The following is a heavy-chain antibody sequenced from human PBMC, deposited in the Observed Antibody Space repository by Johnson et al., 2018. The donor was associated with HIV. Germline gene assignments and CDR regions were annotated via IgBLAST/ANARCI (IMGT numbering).Heavy chain of an antibody. J-gene: IGHJ3*02. V-gene: IGHV3-23*04. CDR1: GFTFSSYA. Sequence: EVQLVESGGGLVQPGGSLRLSCAASGFTFSSYAMSWVRQAQGKGLEWVSAISGSGGSTYYADSVKGRFTISRDNSKNTLYLQMNSLRAEDTAVYYCARETAYCGGDCSGAFDIWGQGTMVTVSS. D-gene: IGHD2-21*01. CDR3: ARETAYCGGDCSGAFDI. CDR2: ISGSGGST.